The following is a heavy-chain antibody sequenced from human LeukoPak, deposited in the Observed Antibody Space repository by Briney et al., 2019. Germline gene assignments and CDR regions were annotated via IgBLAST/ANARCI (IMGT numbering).Heavy chain of an antibody. CDR1: GYTFTSYY. Sequence: ASVKVSCKASGYTFTSYYMHWVRQAPGQGLEWMGIINPSGGSTSYAQKFQGRVTMTRDTSTSTVYMELSSLRSEDTAVYYCAREGDLDFRSGYSNSPFDYWGQGTLVTVSS. D-gene: IGHD3-3*01. CDR2: INPSGGST. V-gene: IGHV1-46*01. CDR3: AREGDLDFRSGYSNSPFDY. J-gene: IGHJ4*02.